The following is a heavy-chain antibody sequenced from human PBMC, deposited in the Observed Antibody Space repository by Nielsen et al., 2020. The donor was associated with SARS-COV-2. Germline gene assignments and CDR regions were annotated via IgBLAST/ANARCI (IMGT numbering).Heavy chain of an antibody. CDR1: GYTFSRYV. J-gene: IGHJ5*02. D-gene: IGHD3-10*01. CDR3: ARGGIALVRGTPERFDP. V-gene: IGHV7-4-1*02. Sequence: ASVKVSCKASGYTFSRYVINWVRQAPGQGLEWMGWVNTNTGDPMYAQDFTGRFVFSLDSSVSTAYLHISGLKPEDTAVYYCARGGIALVRGTPERFDPWGQGTLVTVSS. CDR2: VNTNTGDP.